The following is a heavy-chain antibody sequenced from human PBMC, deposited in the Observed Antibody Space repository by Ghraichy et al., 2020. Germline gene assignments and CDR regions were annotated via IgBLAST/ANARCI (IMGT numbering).Heavy chain of an antibody. Sequence: GGSLRLSCAVSGSTSSTYWMTWVRQAPGKGLEWVANINLDGSDMHCVDSVKGRFTISRDDAKNSLYLQMNSLRAEDTAVYYCAGNTNYRFDPWGQGTLVTVSS. CDR1: GSTSSTYW. D-gene: IGHD4-11*01. V-gene: IGHV3-7*03. CDR2: INLDGSDM. J-gene: IGHJ5*02. CDR3: AGNTNYRFDP.